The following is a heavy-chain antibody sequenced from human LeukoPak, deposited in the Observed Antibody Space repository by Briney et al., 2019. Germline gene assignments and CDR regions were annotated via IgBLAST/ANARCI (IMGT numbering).Heavy chain of an antibody. CDR3: ARSLYCSSTSCYGGDFDY. V-gene: IGHV4-34*01. CDR1: GGSFSGYY. CDR2: INHSGST. D-gene: IGHD2-2*01. J-gene: IGHJ4*02. Sequence: PSETLSLTCAVYGGSFSGYYWSWIRQPPGKGLEWIGEINHSGSTNYNPSLKSRVTISVDTSKNQFSLKLSSVTAADTAVYYCARSLYCSSTSCYGGDFDYWGQGTLVTVSS.